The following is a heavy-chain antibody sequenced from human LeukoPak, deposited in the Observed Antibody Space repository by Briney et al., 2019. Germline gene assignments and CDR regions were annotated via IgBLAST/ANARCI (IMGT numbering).Heavy chain of an antibody. D-gene: IGHD3-22*01. Sequence: GGSLRLSCAASGFTVSSNYMSWVRQAPGKGLEWVSVIYSGGSTYYADSVKGRFTISRDNSKNTLYLQMNSLRAEDTAVYYCARAQLIRVIVVVFDYWGQGTLVTVSS. CDR1: GFTVSSNY. V-gene: IGHV3-53*05. CDR2: IYSGGST. CDR3: ARAQLIRVIVVVFDY. J-gene: IGHJ4*02.